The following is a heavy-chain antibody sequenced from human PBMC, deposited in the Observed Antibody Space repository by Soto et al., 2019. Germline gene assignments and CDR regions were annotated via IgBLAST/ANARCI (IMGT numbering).Heavy chain of an antibody. CDR3: ERDHLIEY. Sequence: TFSHTCTVSAGSMSSDRYHVSCIRQHPGKGLEWIGYIYYSRSTYYNPSLKSRVTISVDTSKNQFSLKLSSVTAWVTAVYYCERDHLIEYWGQGTLVIVSS. CDR2: IYYSRST. CDR1: AGSMSSDRYH. V-gene: IGHV4-31*03. D-gene: IGHD2-8*01. J-gene: IGHJ4*02.